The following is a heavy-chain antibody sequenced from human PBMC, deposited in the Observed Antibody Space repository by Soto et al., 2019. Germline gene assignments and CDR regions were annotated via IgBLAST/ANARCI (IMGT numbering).Heavy chain of an antibody. Sequence: SETLSLTCPISVGSFNTGYWTWIRQSPGKGLEWIGYTFHSGITDYNPSVKSRVTISIDKSKSLFSLKLNSVTAADTAVYYCARDRYFYDSAGYYRTLDSWGQGILVTVSS. CDR2: TFHSGIT. J-gene: IGHJ5*01. D-gene: IGHD3-22*01. CDR1: VGSFNTGY. CDR3: ARDRYFYDSAGYYRTLDS. V-gene: IGHV4-59*01.